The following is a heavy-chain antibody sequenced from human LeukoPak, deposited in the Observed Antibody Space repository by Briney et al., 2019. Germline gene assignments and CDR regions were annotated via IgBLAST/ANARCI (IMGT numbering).Heavy chain of an antibody. CDR2: IYYSGST. CDR1: GGSISSYY. J-gene: IGHJ4*02. V-gene: IGHV4-59*01. Sequence: SETLSLTCTVSGGSISSYYWSWIRQPPGKGLEWIGYIYYSGSTNYNPSLKSRVTISVDTSKNQFSLKLSSVTAADTAVYYCARVAHYYDSSGYYYYFDYWGQGTLVTVSS. D-gene: IGHD3-22*01. CDR3: ARVAHYYDSSGYYYYFDY.